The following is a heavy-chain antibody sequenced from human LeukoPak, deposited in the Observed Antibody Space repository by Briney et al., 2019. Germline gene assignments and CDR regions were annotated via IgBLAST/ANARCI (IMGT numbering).Heavy chain of an antibody. J-gene: IGHJ4*02. CDR1: GFPFSEYS. CDR2: IGISSGNT. Sequence: PGGSLRLSCAASGFPFSEYSMNWVRQAPGKGLESISYIGISSGNTKYADSVKGRFTISGDNAKNSLYLQMNSLRVEDTAVYYCARDHNYAFDNWGQGTLVTVSS. V-gene: IGHV3-11*06. CDR3: ARDHNYAFDN. D-gene: IGHD1-1*01.